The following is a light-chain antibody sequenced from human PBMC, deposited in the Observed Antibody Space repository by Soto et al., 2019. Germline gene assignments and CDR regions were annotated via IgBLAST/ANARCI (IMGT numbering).Light chain of an antibody. Sequence: DSQMTQSPSTLSASVGDRVTITCRASQSINSWLAWYQQKPGKAPQILIYDASTLKSGVPSRFSASGSGTEFTLIISSLQPDDFATYYCQQYTSYSWTFGQGTKVDI. CDR1: QSINSW. J-gene: IGKJ1*01. CDR3: QQYTSYSWT. CDR2: DAS. V-gene: IGKV1-5*01.